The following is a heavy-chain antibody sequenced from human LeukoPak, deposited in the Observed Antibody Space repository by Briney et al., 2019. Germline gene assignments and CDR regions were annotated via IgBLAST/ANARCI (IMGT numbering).Heavy chain of an antibody. V-gene: IGHV3-48*03. Sequence: GGSLRLSCAASGFTFSSYEMNWVRQAPGKGLEWVSYISSSGSTIYYADSVKGRFTISRDNAKNSLYLQMNSLRAEDTAVYYCARDRFSEVADPFDYRGQGTLVTVSS. CDR2: ISSSGSTI. CDR3: ARDRFSEVADPFDY. CDR1: GFTFSSYE. J-gene: IGHJ4*02. D-gene: IGHD6-19*01.